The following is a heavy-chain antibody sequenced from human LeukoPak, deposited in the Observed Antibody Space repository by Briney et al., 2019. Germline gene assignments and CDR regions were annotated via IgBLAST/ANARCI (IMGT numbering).Heavy chain of an antibody. CDR3: AGNTRAYYYDSRGYVY. J-gene: IGHJ4*02. V-gene: IGHV3-30*03. D-gene: IGHD3-22*01. CDR2: ISYDGSNK. CDR1: GFTFSSYG. Sequence: GGSLRLSCAASGFTFSSYGMHWVRQAPGKGLEWVAVISYDGSNKYYADSVKGRFTISRDNSKNTLYLQMNSLRAEDTAVYYCAGNTRAYYYDSRGYVYWGQGTLVTVSS.